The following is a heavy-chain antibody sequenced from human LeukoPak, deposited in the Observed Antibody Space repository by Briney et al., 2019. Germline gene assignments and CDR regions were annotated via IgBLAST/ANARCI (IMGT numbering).Heavy chain of an antibody. Sequence: GGSLRLSCAASGFTFSSYVMNWVRQAPGKGLEWVANIKPDGTTKFYVDSVKGRFTISRDNALNSLYLQMNSLRAEDTAIYYCARSIPYGTTWYGRSDYWGQGTLVTVSS. CDR1: GFTFSSYV. CDR3: ARSIPYGTTWYGRSDY. D-gene: IGHD6-13*01. J-gene: IGHJ4*02. V-gene: IGHV3-7*03. CDR2: IKPDGTTK.